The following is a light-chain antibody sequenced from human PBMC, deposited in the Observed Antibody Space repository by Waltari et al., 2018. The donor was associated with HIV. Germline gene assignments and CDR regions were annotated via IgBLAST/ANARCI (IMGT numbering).Light chain of an antibody. J-gene: IGKJ4*01. V-gene: IGKV1-NL1*01. CDR3: QQYYRSPFT. Sequence: DIQMTQSPSSLSASVGDRVTIHCRASQDISDSLAWYQQKPGKAPKLLLYAASRLESGVPSRFSGSGSGTDYTLTIRSLQPEDFATYYCQQYYRSPFTFGGGTEVEIK. CDR1: QDISDS. CDR2: AAS.